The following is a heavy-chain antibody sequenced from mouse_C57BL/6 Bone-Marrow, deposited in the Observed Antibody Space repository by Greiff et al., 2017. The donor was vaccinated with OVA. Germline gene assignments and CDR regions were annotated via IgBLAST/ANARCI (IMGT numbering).Heavy chain of an antibody. Sequence: VQLQQSVAELVRPGASVKLSCTASGFNIKNTYMPWVKQRPEQGLEWIGRIDPANGNTKYAPKFQGKATITADTSSNTAYLQLSSLTSEDTAIYYCPKLHSMDYWGQGTSVTVSA. CDR2: IDPANGNT. J-gene: IGHJ4*01. CDR3: PKLHSMDY. V-gene: IGHV14-3*01. D-gene: IGHD1-1*01. CDR1: GFNIKNTY.